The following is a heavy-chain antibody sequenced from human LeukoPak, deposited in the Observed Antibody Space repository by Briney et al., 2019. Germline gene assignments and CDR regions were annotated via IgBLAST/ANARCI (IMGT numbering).Heavy chain of an antibody. CDR2: IYYSGST. CDR3: ARCDKSGSYSVY. V-gene: IGHV4-59*08. CDR1: GGSISSYY. J-gene: IGHJ4*02. D-gene: IGHD1-26*01. Sequence: PSETLSLTCTVSGGSISSYYWSWIRQPPGKGLEWIGYIYYSGSTNYNPSLKSRVTISVDTSKNQFSLKLSSVTAADTAVYYCARCDKSGSYSVYWGQGTLVTVSS.